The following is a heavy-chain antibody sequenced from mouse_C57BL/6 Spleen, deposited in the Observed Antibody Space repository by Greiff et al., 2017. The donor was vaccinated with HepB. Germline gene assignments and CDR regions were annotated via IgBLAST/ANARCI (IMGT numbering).Heavy chain of an antibody. J-gene: IGHJ4*01. V-gene: IGHV5-6*01. CDR1: GFTFSSYG. Sequence: EVQGVESGGDLVKPGGSLKLSCAASGFTFSSYGMSWVRQTPDKRLEWVATISSGGSYTYYPDSVKGRFTISRDNAKNTLYLQMSSLKSEDTAMYYCARQVYGNYYAMDYWGQGTSVTVSS. CDR2: ISSGGSYT. D-gene: IGHD2-1*01. CDR3: ARQVYGNYYAMDY.